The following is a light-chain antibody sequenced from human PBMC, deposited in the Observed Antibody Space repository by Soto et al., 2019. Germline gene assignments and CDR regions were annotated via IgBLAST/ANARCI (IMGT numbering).Light chain of an antibody. V-gene: IGKV3-20*01. Sequence: EIVLTQSPGTLSLSPGERATLSCRASQSVSSSYLAWYQRKPGQAPRLLIYAASSRATGIPDRFSGSGSGTDFTVTINRLEPEDFAVYYCQQYGSSPLTFGGGTKVDIK. CDR1: QSVSSSY. CDR2: AAS. CDR3: QQYGSSPLT. J-gene: IGKJ4*01.